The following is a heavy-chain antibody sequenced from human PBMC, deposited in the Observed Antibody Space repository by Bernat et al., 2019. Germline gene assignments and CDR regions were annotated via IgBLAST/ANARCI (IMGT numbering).Heavy chain of an antibody. J-gene: IGHJ3*02. CDR1: GFTFSSYG. D-gene: IGHD3-10*01. CDR2: IWYDGSNK. Sequence: QVQLVESGGGVVQPGRSLRLSCAASGFTFSSYGMHWVRQAPGKGLEWVAVIWYDGSNKYYADSVKGRFTIARDNSKNTRYLQMNSLRAEDTAVYYCARDRDGILLWFREGSDAFDIWGQGTMVTVSS. V-gene: IGHV3-33*01. CDR3: ARDRDGILLWFREGSDAFDI.